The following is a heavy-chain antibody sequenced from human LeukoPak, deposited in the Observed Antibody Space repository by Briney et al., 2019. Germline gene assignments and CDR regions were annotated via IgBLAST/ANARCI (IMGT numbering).Heavy chain of an antibody. Sequence: SETLSLTCTVSGGSISSTIYYWGWIRLPPGKGLEWIGSIYNSGSTYYNSSLKSRVTISVDTSKNQFSLQLNSVTPEDTAVYYCARDLQVRDKTVVNWFDPWGQGTLVTVSS. D-gene: IGHD2-21*01. CDR1: GGSISSTIYY. CDR2: IYNSGST. CDR3: ARDLQVRDKTVVNWFDP. J-gene: IGHJ5*02. V-gene: IGHV4-39*02.